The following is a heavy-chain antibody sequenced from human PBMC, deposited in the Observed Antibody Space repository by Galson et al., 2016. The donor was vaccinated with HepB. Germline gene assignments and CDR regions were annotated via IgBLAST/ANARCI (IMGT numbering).Heavy chain of an antibody. D-gene: IGHD4-23*01. CDR1: GFAFSNAW. J-gene: IGHJ4*02. CDR2: IKSETDGGTT. V-gene: IGHV3-15*01. CDR3: PTELRWEPLLDRDF. Sequence: SLRLSCAASGFAFSNAWMGWVRQAPGKGLEWVGRIKSETDGGTTDFAAPVKGRFTIARDDSKNTLYLHLNSLKTEDTAVYYCPTELRWEPLLDRDFWGQGTLLTVSS.